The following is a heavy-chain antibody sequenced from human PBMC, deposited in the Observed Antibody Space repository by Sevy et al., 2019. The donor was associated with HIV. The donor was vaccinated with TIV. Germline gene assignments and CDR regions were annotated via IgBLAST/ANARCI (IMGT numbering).Heavy chain of an antibody. CDR1: GYTFTSYG. CDR3: ARDGQVYSSSSGGYYYYCMDV. CDR2: ISAYNGKT. V-gene: IGHV1-18*04. Sequence: ASVKVSCKASGYTFTSYGISWVRQAPGQGLEWMGWISAYNGKTNIAQKLQDKFTMTTDTSTSTAYMELRSLRSDDTAMYYCARDGQVYSSSSGGYYYYCMDVWGQGTTVTVSS. D-gene: IGHD6-6*01. J-gene: IGHJ6*02.